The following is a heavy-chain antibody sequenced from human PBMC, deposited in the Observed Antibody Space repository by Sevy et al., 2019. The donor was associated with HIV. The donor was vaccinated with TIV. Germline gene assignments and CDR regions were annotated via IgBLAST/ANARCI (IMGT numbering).Heavy chain of an antibody. CDR3: ASRDTYYYDSSVYSFHDY. D-gene: IGHD3-22*01. V-gene: IGHV4-39*01. CDR1: GGSISSSSYY. CDR2: IYYSGST. J-gene: IGHJ4*02. Sequence: SETLSLTCTVSGGSISSSSYYWGWIRQPPGKGLEWIGSIYYSGSTYYNPSLKSRVTISVDTSKNQFSLKLSSVTAADTAVYYCASRDTYYYDSSVYSFHDYWGQGTLVTVSS.